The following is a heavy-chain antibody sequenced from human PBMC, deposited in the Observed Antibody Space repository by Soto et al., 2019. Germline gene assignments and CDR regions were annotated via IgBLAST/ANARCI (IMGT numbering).Heavy chain of an antibody. Sequence: PGGSRRLSCAASGFTFSSYAMHWVRQAPGKGLEWVAVISYDGSNKYYADSVKGRFTISRDNSKNKLYLQMNSLRAEDTAVYYCARETYYYDSSGYYARVLYNWFDPWGQGTLVTVSS. D-gene: IGHD3-22*01. J-gene: IGHJ5*02. CDR1: GFTFSSYA. CDR3: ARETYYYDSSGYYARVLYNWFDP. V-gene: IGHV3-30-3*01. CDR2: ISYDGSNK.